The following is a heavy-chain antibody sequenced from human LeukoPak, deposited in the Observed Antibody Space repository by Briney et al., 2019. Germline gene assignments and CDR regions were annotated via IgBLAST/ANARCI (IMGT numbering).Heavy chain of an antibody. D-gene: IGHD2-21*01. Sequence: GGSLRLSCAASGFTFSSYWMSWVRQAPGQGLEWVANVKQDGSEKYYVDSVKGRFTISRDNAKNSLYLQMNSLRAEDTAVYYCARLVYCGGDCFSGLNPFDYWGQGALVTVSS. V-gene: IGHV3-7*01. J-gene: IGHJ4*02. CDR1: GFTFSSYW. CDR2: VKQDGSEK. CDR3: ARLVYCGGDCFSGLNPFDY.